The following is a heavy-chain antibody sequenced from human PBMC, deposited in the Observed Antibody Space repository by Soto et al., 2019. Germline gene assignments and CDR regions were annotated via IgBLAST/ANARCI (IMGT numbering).Heavy chain of an antibody. CDR3: TTSSSGWPQYYFDY. CDR2: IWYDGSNK. V-gene: IGHV3-33*01. J-gene: IGHJ4*02. Sequence: GGSLRLSCAASGFTFSSYGMHWVRQAPGKGLEWVAVIWYDGSNKYYADSVKGRFTISRDNSKNTLYLQMNSLRAEDTAVYYCTTSSSGWPQYYFDYWGQGTLVTVSS. D-gene: IGHD6-19*01. CDR1: GFTFSSYG.